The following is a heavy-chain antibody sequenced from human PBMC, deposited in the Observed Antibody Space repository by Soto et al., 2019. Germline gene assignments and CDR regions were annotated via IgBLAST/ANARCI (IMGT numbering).Heavy chain of an antibody. V-gene: IGHV3-30*18. J-gene: IGHJ4*02. CDR1: GFTFKSYG. Sequence: QVQLVESGGGVVQPGRSLRLSCVASGFTFKSYGIHWVRQAPGKGREGGAVISYDGSNKYYADSVKGRFTVSRDNSNNTLYLHMNSLRAEDTAVYYCAKGGVWDSRSSGGVDYWGQGTLVTVSS. D-gene: IGHD6-6*01. CDR2: ISYDGSNK. CDR3: AKGGVWDSRSSGGVDY.